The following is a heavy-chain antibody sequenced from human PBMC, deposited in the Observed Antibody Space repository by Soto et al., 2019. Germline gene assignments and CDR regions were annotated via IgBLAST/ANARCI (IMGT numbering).Heavy chain of an antibody. J-gene: IGHJ4*02. V-gene: IGHV4-31*03. D-gene: IGHD7-27*01. CDR1: GGSISSDGYY. Sequence: QVQLHESGPGLVKPSQTLSLTCTVSGGSISSDGYYWNWIRQHPGKGPECIGHKSYSGSTYYNPSLKSRVIISLDPSENQFSLRLTSVTAADTAVYYCARGLGNWGSYFDYWGQGSLVTVSS. CDR2: KSYSGST. CDR3: ARGLGNWGSYFDY.